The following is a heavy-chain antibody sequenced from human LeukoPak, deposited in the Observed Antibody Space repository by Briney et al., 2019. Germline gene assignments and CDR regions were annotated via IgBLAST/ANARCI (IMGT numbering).Heavy chain of an antibody. CDR3: ARPTESSRAFDI. D-gene: IGHD6-19*01. CDR1: GGSISSNY. J-gene: IGHJ3*02. Sequence: PSETLSLTCTVSGGSISSNYWSWIRQPPGKGLEWIGYIYYSGSTNYNPSLKSRVTISVDTSKNQFSLKLSSVTAADTAVYYCARPTESSRAFDIWGQGTMVTVSS. CDR2: IYYSGST. V-gene: IGHV4-59*12.